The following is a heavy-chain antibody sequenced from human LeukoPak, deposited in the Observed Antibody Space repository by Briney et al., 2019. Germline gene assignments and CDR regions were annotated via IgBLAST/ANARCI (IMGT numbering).Heavy chain of an antibody. D-gene: IGHD3-10*01. J-gene: IGHJ5*02. V-gene: IGHV3-21*01. CDR2: ISSSSSYI. CDR3: ARVGSGGFGMTPDWFDP. CDR1: GFTFSSYS. Sequence: GGSLRLSCAASGFTFSSYSMNWVRQAPGKGLEWVSSISSSSSYIYYADSVKGRFTISRDNAKNSLYLQMNSLRAEDTAVYYCARVGSGGFGMTPDWFDPWGQGTLVTVSS.